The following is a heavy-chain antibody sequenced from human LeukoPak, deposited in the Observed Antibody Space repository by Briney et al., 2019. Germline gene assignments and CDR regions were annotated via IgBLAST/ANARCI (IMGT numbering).Heavy chain of an antibody. J-gene: IGHJ4*02. D-gene: IGHD2-8*01. V-gene: IGHV3-7*01. CDR1: GFTFGSYW. CDR2: IKQDGSQI. Sequence: GGSLRLSCVGSGFTFGSYWMSWVRQAPGKGLEWVANIKQDGSQIYYADSVKGRFTISRDNAKNSLFLQMNRLRVEDTGVYYCARLKDDVTKFDYWGQGTLVTVSS. CDR3: ARLKDDVTKFDY.